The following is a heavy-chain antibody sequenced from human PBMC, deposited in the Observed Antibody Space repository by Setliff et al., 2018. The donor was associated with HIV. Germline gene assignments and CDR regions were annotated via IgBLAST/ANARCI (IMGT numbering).Heavy chain of an antibody. Sequence: PSETLSLTCSVSGDSISSGSYYWSWIRLPAGKGLEWIGQIHTTGSTNYNPSLKSRVTISMDTSKNQFSLNLNSVTATDTAVCYCAKRTFGSGRLDPWGQGTLVTVSS. V-gene: IGHV4-61*09. CDR2: IHTTGST. CDR1: GDSISSGSYY. D-gene: IGHD3-16*01. CDR3: AKRTFGSGRLDP. J-gene: IGHJ5*02.